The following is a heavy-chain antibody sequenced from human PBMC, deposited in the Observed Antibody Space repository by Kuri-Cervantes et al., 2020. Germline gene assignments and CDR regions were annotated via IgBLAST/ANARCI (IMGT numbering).Heavy chain of an antibody. V-gene: IGHV1-2*04. CDR3: ARAHGTEGSGSYPHETDFDY. D-gene: IGHD3-10*01. J-gene: IGHJ4*02. CDR1: GYTFTGYY. Sequence: ASVKVSCKASGYTFTGYYMHWVRQAPGQGLEWMGWINPNSGGTNYAQKFQGWVTMTRDTSISTAYMELSRLRSDDTAAYYCARAHGTEGSGSYPHETDFDYWGQGTLVTVSS. CDR2: INPNSGGT.